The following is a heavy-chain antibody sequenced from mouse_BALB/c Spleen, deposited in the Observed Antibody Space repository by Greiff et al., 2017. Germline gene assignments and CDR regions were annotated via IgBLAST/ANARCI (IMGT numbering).Heavy chain of an antibody. CDR1: GYTFTSYW. CDR2: IYPSDSYT. CDR3: TRSGADGYYRGDD. Sequence: QVQLKQPGAELVRPGASVKLSCKASGYTFTSYWINWVKQRPGQGLEWIGNIYPSDSYTNYNQKFKDKATLTVDKSSSTAYMQLSSPTSEDSAVYYCTRSGADGYYRGDDWGQGTTLTVSS. V-gene: IGHV1-69*02. J-gene: IGHJ2*01. D-gene: IGHD2-3*01.